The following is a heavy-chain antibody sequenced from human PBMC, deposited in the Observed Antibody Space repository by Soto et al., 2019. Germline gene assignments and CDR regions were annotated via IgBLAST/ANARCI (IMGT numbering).Heavy chain of an antibody. CDR3: ARDTRSPLRSYAFDI. CDR1: GYTFTSYY. D-gene: IGHD2-15*01. V-gene: IGHV1-46*01. CDR2: INPSGGST. J-gene: IGHJ3*02. Sequence: ASVKVSCKTSGYTFTSYYMHWVRQAPGQGLEWMGIINPSGGSTSYAQKFQGRVTMTRDTSTSTVYMELSSLRSEDTAVYYCARDTRSPLRSYAFDIWGQGTMVTVSS.